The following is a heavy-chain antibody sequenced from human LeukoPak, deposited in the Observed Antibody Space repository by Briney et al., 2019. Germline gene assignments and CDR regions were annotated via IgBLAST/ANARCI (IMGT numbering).Heavy chain of an antibody. J-gene: IGHJ6*02. V-gene: IGHV1-8*01. Sequence: GASVKVSCKASGYTFTSYDINWVRQATGQGLEWMGWMNPNSGNTGYAQKFQGRVTMTRNTSISTAYMELSSLRSEDTAVYYCARSSIAAAGIRKRFYYYGMDVWGQGTTVTVSS. CDR1: GYTFTSYD. CDR2: MNPNSGNT. CDR3: ARSSIAAAGIRKRFYYYGMDV. D-gene: IGHD6-13*01.